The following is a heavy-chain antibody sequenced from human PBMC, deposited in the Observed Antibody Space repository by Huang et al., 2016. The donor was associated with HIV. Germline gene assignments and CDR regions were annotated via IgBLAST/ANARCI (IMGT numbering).Heavy chain of an antibody. CDR1: TFRFGAYW. CDR3: ATKTAAMDI. Sequence: VESGGRLVQPGGSLRLSCVGSTFRFGAYWMSWVRQSQGKGMEWVANIKQDESEKYYVDSVKGRFNISRDNAKKVLFLEMNNVRVEDTATYYCATKTAAMDIWGQGTTVTVS. CDR2: IKQDESEK. V-gene: IGHV3-7*01. D-gene: IGHD1-7*01. J-gene: IGHJ6*02.